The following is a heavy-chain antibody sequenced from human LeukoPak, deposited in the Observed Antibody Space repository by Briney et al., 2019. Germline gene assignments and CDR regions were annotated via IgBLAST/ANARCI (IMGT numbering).Heavy chain of an antibody. CDR2: IIPIFDTA. CDR3: AREDSSAYYPSWFDP. J-gene: IGHJ5*02. Sequence: GASVKVSCKTSGGTFSNFAISWVRQAPGQGLEWMGGIIPIFDTANYAQKFQGRVTVTTDESTSTAYMELSSLRSEDTAVYYCAREDSSAYYPSWFDPWGQGTLVTVPS. D-gene: IGHD3-22*01. V-gene: IGHV1-69*05. CDR1: GGTFSNFA.